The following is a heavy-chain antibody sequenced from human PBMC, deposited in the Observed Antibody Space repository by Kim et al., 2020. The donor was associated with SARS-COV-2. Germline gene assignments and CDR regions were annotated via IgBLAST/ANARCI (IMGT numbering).Heavy chain of an antibody. J-gene: IGHJ6*02. CDR3: ARFRTVVQLVGRNEKDYYYDGMDV. CDR2: INPSGGST. Sequence: ASVKVSCKASGYTLTIYYMHWVRQAPGQGLEWMGIINPSGGSTSYAQKLQGRVTMTRNTSTSTVYMELSSLRSEDTAVYYCARFRTVVQLVGRNEKDYYYDGMDVWGQGTTVTVSS. V-gene: IGHV1-46*01. CDR1: GYTLTIYY. D-gene: IGHD5-18*01.